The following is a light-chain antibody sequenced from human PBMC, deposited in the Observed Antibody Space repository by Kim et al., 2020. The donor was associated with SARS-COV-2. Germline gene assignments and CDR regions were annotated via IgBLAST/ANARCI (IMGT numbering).Light chain of an antibody. CDR2: WAS. CDR3: QQYYSTPYGT. CDR1: QSVLYSSNNKNY. J-gene: IGKJ1*01. V-gene: IGKV4-1*01. Sequence: TINCKSSQSVLYSSNNKNYLAWYQQKPGQPPKLLIYWASTRESGVPDRFSGSGSGTDFTLTISSLQAEDVAVYYCQQYYSTPYGTFGQGTKVDIK.